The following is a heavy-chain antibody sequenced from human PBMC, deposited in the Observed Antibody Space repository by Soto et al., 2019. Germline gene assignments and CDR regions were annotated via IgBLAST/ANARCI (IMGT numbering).Heavy chain of an antibody. D-gene: IGHD2-2*02. CDR3: AKSPNFYCSSPNCYKYYFDH. CDR2: ISYDGSEK. CDR1: GFTFNTYG. Sequence: PGGSRRLSCAASGFTFNTYGMHWVRQAPGKGLEWVAVISYDGSEKYYVDSVKGRFTISKDNSKNTLYLQMNSLRPEDTAVYYCAKSPNFYCSSPNCYKYYFDHWGQGTRVTVSS. V-gene: IGHV3-30*18. J-gene: IGHJ4*02.